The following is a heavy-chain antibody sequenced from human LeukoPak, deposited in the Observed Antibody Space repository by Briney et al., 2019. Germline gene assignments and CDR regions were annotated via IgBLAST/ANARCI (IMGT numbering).Heavy chain of an antibody. J-gene: IGHJ4*02. CDR2: TYYRSKWLH. V-gene: IGHV6-1*01. CDR1: GDTLSSNSAA. D-gene: IGHD1-14*01. CDR3: TRNLSPDFDY. Sequence: SQTLSLTCAISGDTLSSNSAARNWIRQSPPRGLEWLGRTYYRSKWLHEYALSVESRISINLDTSKNQFSLQLNSVTPEDTAMYYCTRNLSPDFDYWGQGTLVTVSS.